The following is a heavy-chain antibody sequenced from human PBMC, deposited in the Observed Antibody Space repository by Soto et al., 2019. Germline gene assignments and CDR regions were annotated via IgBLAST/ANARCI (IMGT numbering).Heavy chain of an antibody. V-gene: IGHV3-30*18. CDR1: GFTFSSYG. CDR2: ILYDGSDK. J-gene: IGHJ4*02. CDR3: AKDNPAVDY. Sequence: QVQLVESGGGVVQPGRSLRLSCAASGFTFSSYGMHWVRQGPGKGLEWVAMILYDGSDKYYADSVKGRFTISRDNSKNTLFLQMNALTGEDTALYYCAKDNPAVDYWGQGALVTVSS.